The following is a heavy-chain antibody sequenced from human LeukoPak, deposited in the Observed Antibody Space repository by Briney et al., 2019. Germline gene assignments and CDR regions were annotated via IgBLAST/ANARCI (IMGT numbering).Heavy chain of an antibody. CDR1: GGSVSSGDYY. CDR3: ARNYI. CDR2: IHYSGST. Sequence: SETLSLTCTVSGGSVSSGDYYWSWIRQPPGKGLEWIGYIHYSGSTNYNPSLKSRVTTSVNTSKNEFSLKLTSVTAADTAVYYCARNYIWGQGTMVTVSS. J-gene: IGHJ3*02. V-gene: IGHV4-61*08.